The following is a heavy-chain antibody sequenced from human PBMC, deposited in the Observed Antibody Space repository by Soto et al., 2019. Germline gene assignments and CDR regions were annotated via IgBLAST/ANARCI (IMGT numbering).Heavy chain of an antibody. Sequence: SVKVSCKASGYTFTSYGISWVRQAPGQGLEWMGRIIPILGIANYAQKLQGRVTITADKSTSTAYMELSSLRSEDTAVYYCATDLGYSSGWTRDYWGQGTLVTVSS. CDR2: IIPILGIA. CDR1: GYTFTSYG. J-gene: IGHJ4*02. V-gene: IGHV1-69*04. CDR3: ATDLGYSSGWTRDY. D-gene: IGHD6-19*01.